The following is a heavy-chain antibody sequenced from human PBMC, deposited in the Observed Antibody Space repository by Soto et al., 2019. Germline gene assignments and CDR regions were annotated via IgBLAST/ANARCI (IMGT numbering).Heavy chain of an antibody. D-gene: IGHD3-22*01. CDR3: SRAVDSYDSSGRY. CDR1: GGSISSSNW. CDR2: IYHSGST. J-gene: IGHJ4*02. Sequence: SETLSLTCAVSGGSISSSNWWSWVRQPPGKGLEWIGEIYHSGSTNYNPSLKSRVTISVDKSKNQFSLKLSSVTAADTAVYYWSRAVDSYDSSGRYWGQATLVTVLL. V-gene: IGHV4-4*02.